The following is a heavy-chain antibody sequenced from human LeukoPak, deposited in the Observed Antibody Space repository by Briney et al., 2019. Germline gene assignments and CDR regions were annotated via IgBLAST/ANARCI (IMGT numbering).Heavy chain of an antibody. J-gene: IGHJ4*02. CDR1: GFTFSSYA. Sequence: GGSLRLSCAASGFTFSSYAMHWVRQAPGKGLEWVAVISYDGSNKYYADSVKGRFTISRDNSKNTLYLQMNSLRAEDTAVYYCVREQQPFHLDYWGQGTLVTVSS. V-gene: IGHV3-30*01. CDR2: ISYDGSNK. D-gene: IGHD6-13*01. CDR3: VREQQPFHLDY.